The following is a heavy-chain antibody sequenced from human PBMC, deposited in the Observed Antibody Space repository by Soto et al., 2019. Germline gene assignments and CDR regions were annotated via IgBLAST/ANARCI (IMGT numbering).Heavy chain of an antibody. CDR1: GCSISSSDYY. CDR2: IYYTATT. J-gene: IGHJ6*02. D-gene: IGHD2-8*02. V-gene: IGHV4-30-4*01. Sequence: QVQLQESGPGLVKPSQTLSLTCTVSGCSISSSDYYWSWIRQTPGKGLEWIGNIYYTATTYSKPPHKRRPTTSNDTPTTHCSLKRTPVPAADTAVYYSAREGITLLGVYYYCGRDLWGHGTTVTVSS. CDR3: AREGITLLGVYYYCGRDL.